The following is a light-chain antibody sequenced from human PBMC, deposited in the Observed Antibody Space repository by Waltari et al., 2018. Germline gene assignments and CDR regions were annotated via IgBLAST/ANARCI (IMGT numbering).Light chain of an antibody. Sequence: QSALTQPPSASGSPGQSVTISCTGTSSDIGGHNYVSWYQQYPGKAPKLMIYEVIQRPAGVPGRFSGSKSGTTASLTVSGLQAEDEAYYYCGSYAGTQKFFGGGTKLTVL. J-gene: IGLJ2*01. CDR2: EVI. V-gene: IGLV2-8*01. CDR3: GSYAGTQKF. CDR1: SSDIGGHNY.